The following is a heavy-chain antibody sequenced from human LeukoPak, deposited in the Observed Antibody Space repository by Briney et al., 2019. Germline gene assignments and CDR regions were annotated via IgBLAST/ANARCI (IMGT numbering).Heavy chain of an antibody. CDR2: INHSGST. V-gene: IGHV4-38-2*01. J-gene: IGHJ5*02. CDR3: ARRRLYYYGSGSPEYNWFDP. Sequence: SETLSLTCFVSGYAINIDYSWGWIRQSPGKGLEWIGEINHSGSTNYNPSLKSRVTISVDTSKNQFSLKLSSVTAADTAVYYCARRRLYYYGSGSPEYNWFDPWGQGTLVTVSS. D-gene: IGHD3-10*01. CDR1: GYAINIDYS.